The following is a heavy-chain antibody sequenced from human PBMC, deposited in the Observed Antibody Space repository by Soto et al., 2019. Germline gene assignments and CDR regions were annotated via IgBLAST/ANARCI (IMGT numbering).Heavy chain of an antibody. D-gene: IGHD2-2*01. J-gene: IGHJ5*02. V-gene: IGHV1-3*01. CDR2: INAGNGNT. Sequence: VKVSCKASGYTFTSYAMHWVRQAPGQRLEWMGWINAGNGNTKYSQKFQGRVTITRDTSASTAYMELSSLRSEDTAVYYCARSASSVVPAASSGNWFDPWGQGTLVTVSS. CDR3: ARSASSVVPAASSGNWFDP. CDR1: GYTFTSYA.